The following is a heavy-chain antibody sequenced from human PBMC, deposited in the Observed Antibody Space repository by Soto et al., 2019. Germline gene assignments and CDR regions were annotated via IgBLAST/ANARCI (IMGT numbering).Heavy chain of an antibody. Sequence: QVQLVQSGAEVKKPGASVKVSCKASGYTFTSYYMHWVRQAPGQGLEWMGIINPSGGSTSYAQKFQGRVTMTMDTSTSTVCMELSSLRSEDTAVYYCARFVRRGKVPADSWYFDYWGQGTLVTVSS. V-gene: IGHV1-46*01. J-gene: IGHJ4*02. CDR2: INPSGGST. D-gene: IGHD2-2*01. CDR3: ARFVRRGKVPADSWYFDY. CDR1: GYTFTSYY.